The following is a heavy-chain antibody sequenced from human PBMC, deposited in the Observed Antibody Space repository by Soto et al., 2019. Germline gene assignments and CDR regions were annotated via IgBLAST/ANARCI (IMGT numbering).Heavy chain of an antibody. CDR3: ARQGRNTKIVILRHYATDF. J-gene: IGHJ6*02. Sequence: SETLSLTCTVSGDSIISSDFYWGWVRQPPGKGLEWIGSIFYLGSSYYNPSLKSRVTMSVDTAKNQFSLKLNSVTAADTAVYYCARQGRNTKIVILRHYATDFWGQGTAVTVSS. CDR1: GDSIISSDFY. V-gene: IGHV4-39*01. CDR2: IFYLGSS. D-gene: IGHD3-22*01.